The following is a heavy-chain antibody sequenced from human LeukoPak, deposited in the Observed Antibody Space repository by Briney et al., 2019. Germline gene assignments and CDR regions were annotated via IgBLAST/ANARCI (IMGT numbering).Heavy chain of an antibody. V-gene: IGHV1-2*02. CDR3: ARDSHPATAIPPELNWFDP. Sequence: ASVKVSCKASGYTFTGYCMHWVRQAPGQGLEWMGWINPNSGGTNYAQKFQGRVTMTRDTSISTAYMELSRLRSDDTAMYYCARDSHPATAIPPELNWFDPWGQGTLVTVSS. D-gene: IGHD2-21*02. CDR2: INPNSGGT. CDR1: GYTFTGYC. J-gene: IGHJ5*02.